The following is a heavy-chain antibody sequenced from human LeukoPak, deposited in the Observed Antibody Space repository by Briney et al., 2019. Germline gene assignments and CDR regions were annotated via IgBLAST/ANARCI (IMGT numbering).Heavy chain of an antibody. V-gene: IGHV4-39*02. CDR2: IFYSGST. CDR1: SGSISNSNYY. CDR3: AREGGSGGRYYYYYYYMDV. J-gene: IGHJ6*03. Sequence: SETLSLTCTVSSGSISNSNYYWGWIRQPPGKGPEWIGSIFYSGSTDYNPSLKSRIGISVDTSKNQFSLKLSSVTAADTAVYYCAREGGSGGRYYYYYYYMDVWGKGTTVTVSS. D-gene: IGHD3-16*01.